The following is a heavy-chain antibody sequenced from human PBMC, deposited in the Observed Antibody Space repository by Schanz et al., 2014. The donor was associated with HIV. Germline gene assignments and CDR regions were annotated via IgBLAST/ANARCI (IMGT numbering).Heavy chain of an antibody. V-gene: IGHV3-23*01. D-gene: IGHD5-18*01. CDR1: GFTFNNYA. CDR2: ISESGGRS. CDR3: VNAYSSGFSGAGS. Sequence: EVQLLDSGGGLVQPGGSLRLSCVASGFTFNNYAMTWVRQAPGKGLEWVSSISESGGRSYYADSVKGRFTISRDNSRNALYLHMNSLRADDTAIYYCVNAYSSGFSGAGSWGQGALVTVSS. J-gene: IGHJ5*02.